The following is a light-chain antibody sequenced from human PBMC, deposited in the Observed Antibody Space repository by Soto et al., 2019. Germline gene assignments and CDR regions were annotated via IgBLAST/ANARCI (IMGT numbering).Light chain of an antibody. Sequence: QSVLTQPPSVSGAPGQRVTISCTGSSSNIGAGYDVHWYLQLPGTAPKLLIYANNNRPSGVPDRFAGSKSGTSVSLAITGLQSDDEADYYCQSYDSSLSGYVFGTGTKVTVL. V-gene: IGLV1-40*01. J-gene: IGLJ1*01. CDR1: SSNIGAGYD. CDR3: QSYDSSLSGYV. CDR2: ANN.